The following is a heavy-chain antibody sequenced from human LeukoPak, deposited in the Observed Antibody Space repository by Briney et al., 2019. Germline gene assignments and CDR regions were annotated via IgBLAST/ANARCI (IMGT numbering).Heavy chain of an antibody. V-gene: IGHV1-8*01. Sequence: GASVKVSCKASGYTFTSYDINWVRQATGQGLEWMGWMNPNSGNTGYAQKLQGRVTMTTDTSTSTAYMELRSLRSDDTAVYYCARGRSATPASPWGQGTLVTVSS. CDR2: MNPNSGNT. D-gene: IGHD2-15*01. CDR1: GYTFTSYD. J-gene: IGHJ5*02. CDR3: ARGRSATPASP.